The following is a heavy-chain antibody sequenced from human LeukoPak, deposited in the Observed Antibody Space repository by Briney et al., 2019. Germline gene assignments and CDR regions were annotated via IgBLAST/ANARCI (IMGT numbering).Heavy chain of an antibody. CDR1: GYTFTSYD. Sequence: ASVKVSCKASGYTFTSYDINWVRQATGQGLEWMGWMNPDSGNTGYAQKFQGRVTMARNTSISTAYMELSSLRSEDTAVYYCARCPPSGSYACVHWGQGTLVTVSS. CDR3: ARCPPSGSYACVH. D-gene: IGHD1-26*01. CDR2: MNPDSGNT. J-gene: IGHJ4*02. V-gene: IGHV1-8*01.